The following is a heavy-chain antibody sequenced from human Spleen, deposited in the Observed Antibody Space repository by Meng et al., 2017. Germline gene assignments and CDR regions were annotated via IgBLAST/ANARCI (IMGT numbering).Heavy chain of an antibody. CDR1: GGSFTGYY. D-gene: IGHD5-18*01. CDR2: INDTGST. V-gene: IGHV4-34*01. J-gene: IGHJ3*02. Sequence: SETLSLTCAVYGGSFTGYYWTWIRQPPGEGLEWIGEINDTGSTNYIPSLKSRVTISVDTSQTQFSLKLTSVTAADTAVYYCARWIHLLGAFDIWGQGTLVTVSS. CDR3: ARWIHLLGAFDI.